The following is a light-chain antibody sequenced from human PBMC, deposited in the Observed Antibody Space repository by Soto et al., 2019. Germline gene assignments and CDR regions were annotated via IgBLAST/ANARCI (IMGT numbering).Light chain of an antibody. CDR1: QSVNTN. CDR3: QQYNNWPQLT. V-gene: IGKV3-15*01. CDR2: DAS. J-gene: IGKJ4*01. Sequence: EIVMTQSPATLSVSPGERATLSCRASQSVNTNLAWYQQKPGQAPRLLISDASTRATGIPARFSGSGSGTEFTLTISSLQSEDFAVYYCQQYNNWPQLTFGGGTNVDIK.